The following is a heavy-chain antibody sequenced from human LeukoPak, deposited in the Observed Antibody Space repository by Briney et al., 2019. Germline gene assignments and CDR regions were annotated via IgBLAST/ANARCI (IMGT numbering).Heavy chain of an antibody. V-gene: IGHV4-34*01. Sequence: SETLSLTCAVYGGSFSGYYWSWIRQPPGKGLEWIGEINHSGSTNYNPSLKSRVTISVDTSKNQFSLKLSSVTAADTAVYYCARVARDQQLLQDDYWGQGTLVTVSS. CDR2: INHSGST. CDR1: GGSFSGYY. CDR3: ARVARDQQLLQDDY. J-gene: IGHJ4*02. D-gene: IGHD6-13*01.